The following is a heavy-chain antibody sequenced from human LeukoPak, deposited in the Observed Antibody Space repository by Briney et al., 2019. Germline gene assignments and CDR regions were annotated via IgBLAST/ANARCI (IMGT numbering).Heavy chain of an antibody. V-gene: IGHV3-30*18. Sequence: PGRSLRLSCAASGFTFSSYGMHWVRQAPGKGLEWVAVISYDGSNKYYADSVKGRFTISRDNSKNTLYLQMNSLRAEDTAVYYCAKDVLHDSSGYSYYYYGMDVWGQGTTVTVSS. CDR2: ISYDGSNK. D-gene: IGHD3-22*01. J-gene: IGHJ6*02. CDR1: GFTFSSYG. CDR3: AKDVLHDSSGYSYYYYGMDV.